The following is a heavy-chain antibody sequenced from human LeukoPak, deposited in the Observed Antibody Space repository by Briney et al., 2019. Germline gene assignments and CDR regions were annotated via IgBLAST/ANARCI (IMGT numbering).Heavy chain of an antibody. CDR2: ISDGGGTT. Sequence: PGGSLSLSCATSGFNFSNYAMTWIRQPPGKGLEWVSNISDGGGTTYYGDSVKGRVTVSRDSSKNSLHLQSSSLALEDTAVYYGARGTAWLDPRILIDWGQGVLVTVSS. CDR3: ARGTAWLDPRILID. CDR1: GFNFSNYA. V-gene: IGHV3-23*02. J-gene: IGHJ4*02. D-gene: IGHD3-16*01.